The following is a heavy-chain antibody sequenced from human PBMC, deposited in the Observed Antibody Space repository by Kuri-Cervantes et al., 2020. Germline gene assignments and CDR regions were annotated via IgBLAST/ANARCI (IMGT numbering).Heavy chain of an antibody. CDR3: AKDVGYSSRVYYYYGMDV. D-gene: IGHD6-13*01. J-gene: IGHJ6*02. CDR2: IHRDGII. Sequence: GESLKISCAASGFAVSTSSVGWVRQAPGKGLEWVSFIHRDGIIRYADSVQGRFTISRDNSKNTLYLQMNSLRAEDTAVYYCAKDVGYSSRVYYYYGMDVWGQGTTVTVSS. CDR1: GFAVSTSS. V-gene: IGHV3-53*05.